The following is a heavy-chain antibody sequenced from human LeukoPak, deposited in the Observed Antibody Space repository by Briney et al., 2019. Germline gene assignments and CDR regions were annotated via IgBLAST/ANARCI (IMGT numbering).Heavy chain of an antibody. J-gene: IGHJ4*02. V-gene: IGHV4-30-4*01. CDR1: GGSISSGDYY. Sequence: SETLSLTCTVSGGSISSGDYYWSWIRQPPGKGLEWIGYIYYSGSTYYNPSLKSRVTISVDTSKNQFSLKLSSVTAADTAVYYCARGAAADQFDYWGQGTLVTVSS. CDR3: ARGAAADQFDY. D-gene: IGHD6-13*01. CDR2: IYYSGST.